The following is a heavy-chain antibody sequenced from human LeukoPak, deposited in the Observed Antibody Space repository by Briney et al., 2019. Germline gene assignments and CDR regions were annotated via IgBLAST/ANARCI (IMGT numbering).Heavy chain of an antibody. CDR3: GSGSNGDY. CDR2: ISYDGSNK. CDR1: GFTFSSYG. J-gene: IGHJ4*02. Sequence: GGSLRLTCAASGFTFSSYGMHWVRQAPGKGLEWVAVISYDGSNKYYADSVKGRFTISRDNSKNTLYLQMNSLRAEDTAVYYCGSGSNGDYWGQGTLVTVSS. V-gene: IGHV3-30*03. D-gene: IGHD1-26*01.